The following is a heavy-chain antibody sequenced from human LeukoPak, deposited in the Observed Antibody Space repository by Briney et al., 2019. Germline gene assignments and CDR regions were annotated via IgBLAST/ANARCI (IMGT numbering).Heavy chain of an antibody. CDR1: GFTFSSYS. CDR2: ITSSSSYI. J-gene: IGHJ4*02. D-gene: IGHD6-19*01. CDR3: ANGGSIAVATPLDY. Sequence: GGSLRLSCAASGFTFSSYSMNWVRQAPGKGLEWVSSITSSSSYILYADSVKGRFTISRDNAKNSLYLQMNSLRAEDTAVYYCANGGSIAVATPLDYWGQGTLVTVSS. V-gene: IGHV3-21*01.